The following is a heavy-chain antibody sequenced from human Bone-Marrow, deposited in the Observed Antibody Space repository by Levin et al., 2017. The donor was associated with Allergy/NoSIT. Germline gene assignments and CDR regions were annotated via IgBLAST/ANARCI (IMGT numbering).Heavy chain of an antibody. V-gene: IGHV3-11*01. D-gene: IGHD6-13*01. CDR2: ISSSGSTI. J-gene: IGHJ3*02. CDR3: ARVFAAADDAFDI. CDR1: GFTFSDYY. Sequence: LSLTCAASGFTFSDYYMSWIRQAPGKGLEWVSYISSSGSTIYYADSVKGRFTISRDNAKNSLYLQMNSLRAEDTAVYYCARVFAAADDAFDIWGQGTMVTVSS.